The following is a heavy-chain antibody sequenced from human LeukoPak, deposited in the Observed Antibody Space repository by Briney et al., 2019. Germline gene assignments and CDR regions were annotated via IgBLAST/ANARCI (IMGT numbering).Heavy chain of an antibody. D-gene: IGHD6-19*01. CDR3: ARAGSGWYDFDY. CDR2: IGTAGDT. CDR1: GFTFSSYD. J-gene: IGHJ4*02. Sequence: GGSLRLSCAASGFTFSSYDMHWVRQAAGKGLEWVSAIGTAGDTYYPGSVKGRFTISRENAKNSLYLQMNSLRAGDTAVYYCARAGSGWYDFDYWGQGTLVTVSS. V-gene: IGHV3-13*01.